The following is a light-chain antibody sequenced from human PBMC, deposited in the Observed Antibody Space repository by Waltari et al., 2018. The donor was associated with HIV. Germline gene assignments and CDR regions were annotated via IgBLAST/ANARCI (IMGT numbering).Light chain of an antibody. CDR1: SSNVGSDDL. J-gene: IGLJ1*01. CDR2: EVT. V-gene: IGLV2-23*02. Sequence: QSALTQPASVSGSPGQSITISCTGTSSNVGSDDLVSWYQQHPGEAPKLLLYEVTKRPSGVSKRFSGSKSGNTASLTISGLQAEDDADYYCCSCPRSGIRYVFGTGTKVTVL. CDR3: CSCPRSGIRYV.